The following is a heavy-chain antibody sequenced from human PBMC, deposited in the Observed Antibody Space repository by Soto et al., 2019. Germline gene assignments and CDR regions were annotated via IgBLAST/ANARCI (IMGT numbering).Heavy chain of an antibody. J-gene: IGHJ5*02. D-gene: IGHD3-10*01. V-gene: IGHV4-59*01. CDR2: IYYSGST. CDR1: GGSISSYY. CDR3: ARGLGSGSSLNWFDP. Sequence: QVQLQESGPGLVKPSETLSLTCTVSGGSISSYYWSWIRQPPGKGLEWIGYIYYSGSTNYNPSLKSRVTISVDTSKNQFSLKLSSVTAADTAVYYCARGLGSGSSLNWFDPWGQGTLVTVSS.